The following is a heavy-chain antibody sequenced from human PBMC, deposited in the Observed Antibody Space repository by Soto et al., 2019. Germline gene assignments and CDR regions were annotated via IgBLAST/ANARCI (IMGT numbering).Heavy chain of an antibody. CDR2: IIPIFGSP. Sequence: QVQLVQSGAEVKKPGSSVKVSCKASGGAFSSYAISWVRQAPGQGLEWMGGIIPIFGSPKYAQRFQGRVTITADEATSTAYMELSRLTTEDTAVYYCARGGGTYYYGSESYRIDDWGQGTLVTVSS. D-gene: IGHD3-10*01. V-gene: IGHV1-69*01. CDR3: ARGGGTYYYGSESYRIDD. J-gene: IGHJ4*02. CDR1: GGAFSSYA.